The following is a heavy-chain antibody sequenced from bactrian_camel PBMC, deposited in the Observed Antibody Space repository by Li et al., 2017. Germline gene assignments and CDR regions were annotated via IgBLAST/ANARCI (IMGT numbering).Heavy chain of an antibody. Sequence: DVQLVESGGDLVQPGGSLRLSCLASGFPVSARYIGWVRQAPGKEREFVSAIARDGSTTYADSVKGRFTISKDNVLNILYLQMDNLKPEDSATYRCAASWDVTAREALGSIASPEFGYWGEGTQVTVS. CDR1: GFPVSARY. CDR3: AASWDVTAREALGSIASPEFGY. CDR2: IARDGST. D-gene: IGHD3*01. J-gene: IGHJ6*01. V-gene: IGHV3S67*01.